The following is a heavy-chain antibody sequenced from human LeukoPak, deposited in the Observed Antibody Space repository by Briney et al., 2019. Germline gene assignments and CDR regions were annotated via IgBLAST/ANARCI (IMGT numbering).Heavy chain of an antibody. J-gene: IGHJ3*02. CDR3: AKEWFPFDWSPTDAFDI. CDR2: ISGSGGST. D-gene: IGHD3-9*01. CDR1: GFTFSSYA. V-gene: IGHV3-23*01. Sequence: QPGGSLRLSCAASGFTFSSYAMSWVRQAPGKGLEWVSAISGSGGSTYYADSVKGRFTISRDNSKNTLYLQMNSLRAEDTAVYYCAKEWFPFDWSPTDAFDIWGRGTMVTVSS.